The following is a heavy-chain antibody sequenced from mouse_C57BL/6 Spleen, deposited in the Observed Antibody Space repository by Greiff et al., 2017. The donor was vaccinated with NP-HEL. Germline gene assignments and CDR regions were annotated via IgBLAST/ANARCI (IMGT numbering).Heavy chain of an antibody. CDR3: AREGGGYYVPFAY. CDR2: IYPGDGDT. J-gene: IGHJ3*01. D-gene: IGHD2-3*01. V-gene: IGHV1-82*01. CDR1: GYAFSSSW. Sequence: VQLQQSGPELVKPGASVKISCKASGYAFSSSWMNWVKQRPGKGLEWIGRIYPGDGDTNYNGKFKGKATLTADKSSSTAYMQLSSLTSEDSAVYFCAREGGGYYVPFAYWGQGTLVTVSA.